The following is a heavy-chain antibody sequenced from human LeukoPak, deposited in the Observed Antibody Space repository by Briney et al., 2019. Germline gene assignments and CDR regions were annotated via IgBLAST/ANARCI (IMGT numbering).Heavy chain of an antibody. CDR3: ARLWGSVSGYFDY. CDR1: GYTFSSHG. V-gene: IGHV3-33*01. J-gene: IGHJ4*03. Sequence: PGGSLRLSCAVSGYTFSSHGMHWVRQAPGKGLEWVAAIWYDGIDKYYADSVKGRFTISRDNSKNMLYLQMDSLRAEDTALYYCARLWGSVSGYFDYWGQGTLVTVSS. CDR2: IWYDGIDK. D-gene: IGHD2-21*01.